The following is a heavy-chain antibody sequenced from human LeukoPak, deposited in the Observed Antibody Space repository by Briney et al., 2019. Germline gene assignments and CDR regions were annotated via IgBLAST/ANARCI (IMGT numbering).Heavy chain of an antibody. J-gene: IGHJ4*02. CDR1: GFTFGSYW. V-gene: IGHV3-74*01. CDR2: IKGDGSRA. Sequence: GSLGLSCAASGFTFGSYWMFWARQAPGKGLEWISQIKGDGSRADYADSVKGRFTISRDNARNTLSLELTSLRTEATAVYYCAKAGLPAALDYWGQGTLVTVSS. CDR3: AKAGLPAALDY. D-gene: IGHD2-2*01.